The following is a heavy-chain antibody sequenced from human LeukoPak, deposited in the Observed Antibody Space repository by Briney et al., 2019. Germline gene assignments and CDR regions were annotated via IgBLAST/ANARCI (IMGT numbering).Heavy chain of an antibody. CDR3: ASRYCSGGSCYLYYFDY. D-gene: IGHD2-15*01. Sequence: ASVKVSCKASGGTFSSYAISWVGQAPGQGLEWMGGIIPIFGTANYAQKFQGRVTITADESTSTAYMELSSLRSEDTAVYYCASRYCSGGSCYLYYFDYWGQGTLVTVSS. J-gene: IGHJ4*02. CDR2: IIPIFGTA. CDR1: GGTFSSYA. V-gene: IGHV1-69*01.